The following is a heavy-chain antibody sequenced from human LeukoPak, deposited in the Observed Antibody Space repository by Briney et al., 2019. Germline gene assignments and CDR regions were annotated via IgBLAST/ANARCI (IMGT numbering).Heavy chain of an antibody. D-gene: IGHD6-13*01. Sequence: GGSLRLSCAASGFTFSSYSMNWVRQAPGKGLEWVSSISSSSSYIYYADSVKGRFTISRDNAKNSLYLQMNSLRAEDTAVYYCARDRYSCSCGGDYWGRGTLVTVSS. CDR1: GFTFSSYS. V-gene: IGHV3-21*01. CDR2: ISSSSSYI. J-gene: IGHJ4*02. CDR3: ARDRYSCSCGGDY.